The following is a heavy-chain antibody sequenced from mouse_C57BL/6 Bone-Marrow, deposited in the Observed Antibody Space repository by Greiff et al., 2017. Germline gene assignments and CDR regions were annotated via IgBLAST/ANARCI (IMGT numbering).Heavy chain of an antibody. J-gene: IGHJ2*01. D-gene: IGHD1-1*01. CDR2: IAPSDSYT. V-gene: IGHV1-69*01. CDR3: AREGIYGSSQYYFDY. CDR1: GYTFTSYW. Sequence: QVQLQQPGAELVMPGASVKLSCKASGYTFTSYWMHWVKQRPGQGLEWIGEIAPSDSYTNYNQKFKGKSTLTVDKSSSTAYMQLSSLTSEDSAVYYCAREGIYGSSQYYFDYWGQGTTLTVSS.